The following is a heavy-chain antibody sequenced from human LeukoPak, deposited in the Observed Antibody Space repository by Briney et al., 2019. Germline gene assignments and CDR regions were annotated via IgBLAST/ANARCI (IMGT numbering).Heavy chain of an antibody. CDR3: AKARTYCSGGSCFYDY. D-gene: IGHD2-15*01. Sequence: GGSPRLSCAASGFTFSSYAMTWVRQAPGKGLDYVSAISGSGDSTYYADSVKGRFTISRDNAKNTVYLQMNSLRAEDTAVYYCAKARTYCSGGSCFYDYWGQGTLVTVSS. V-gene: IGHV3-23*01. CDR2: ISGSGDST. J-gene: IGHJ4*02. CDR1: GFTFSSYA.